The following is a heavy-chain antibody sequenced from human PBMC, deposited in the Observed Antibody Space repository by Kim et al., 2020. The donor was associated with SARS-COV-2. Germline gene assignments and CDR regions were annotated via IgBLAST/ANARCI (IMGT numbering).Heavy chain of an antibody. V-gene: IGHV3-9*01. D-gene: IGHD2-2*01. J-gene: IGHJ4*02. Sequence: DSVKGRFTISRDNAKNSLYLQMNSLRAEDTALYYCAKGGYCSSTSCLFDYWGQGTLVTVSS. CDR3: AKGGYCSSTSCLFDY.